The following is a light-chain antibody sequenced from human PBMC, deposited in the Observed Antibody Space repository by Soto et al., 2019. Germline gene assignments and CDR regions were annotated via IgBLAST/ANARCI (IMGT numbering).Light chain of an antibody. Sequence: EIVLTQSPGTLSLSPGERATLSCGASQSVSSTYLAWYQQKPGQAPRLLIYDASNRATGIPDRFSGSGSGTDFTITISSLEPEDFAVYYCQQYGRSPGLFTFGPGTKVDIK. J-gene: IGKJ3*01. V-gene: IGKV3-20*01. CDR3: QQYGRSPGLFT. CDR2: DAS. CDR1: QSVSSTY.